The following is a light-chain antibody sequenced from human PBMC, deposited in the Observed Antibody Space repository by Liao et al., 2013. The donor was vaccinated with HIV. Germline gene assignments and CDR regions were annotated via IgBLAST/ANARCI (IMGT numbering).Light chain of an antibody. CDR3: QTWDSNSWV. J-gene: IGLJ3*02. V-gene: IGLV3-1*01. CDR2: EDT. CDR1: KLGDQY. Sequence: SYELTQPPSVSVSPGQTASVTCSGDKLGDQYVSWYQQRPGQSPILVIYEDTKRPSGIPERLSGSNSGNTATLTIRGTQALDEADYYCQTWDSNSWVFGGGTKLTVL.